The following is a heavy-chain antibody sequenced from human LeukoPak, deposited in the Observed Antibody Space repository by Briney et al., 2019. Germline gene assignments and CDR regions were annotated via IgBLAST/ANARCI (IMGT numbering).Heavy chain of an antibody. CDR2: VGNDEKTK. CDR3: AKEKQSGGTPFDY. V-gene: IGHV3-30*04. J-gene: IGHJ4*02. Sequence: GGSLRLSCLASGFTFTGHSMHWVRQAPGKGLEWVAVVGNDEKTKFYADSLKGRFTVSRDNSKNTVYLQMSSLRDEDTAVYYCAKEKQSGGTPFDYWGQGSLVTVSP. D-gene: IGHD1-26*01. CDR1: GFTFTGHS.